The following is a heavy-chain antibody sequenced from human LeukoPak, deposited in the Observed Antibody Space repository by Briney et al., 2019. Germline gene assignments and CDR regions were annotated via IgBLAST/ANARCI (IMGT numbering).Heavy chain of an antibody. D-gene: IGHD3-22*01. Sequence: SVKVSCKASGGTFISYAISWVRQAPGQGLEWMGGIIPIFGTANYAQKFQGRVTITADESTSTAYMELSSLRSEDTAVYYCARGYYYDSSSYYYVFDYWGQGTLVTVSS. V-gene: IGHV1-69*13. CDR1: GGTFISYA. CDR2: IIPIFGTA. CDR3: ARGYYYDSSSYYYVFDY. J-gene: IGHJ4*02.